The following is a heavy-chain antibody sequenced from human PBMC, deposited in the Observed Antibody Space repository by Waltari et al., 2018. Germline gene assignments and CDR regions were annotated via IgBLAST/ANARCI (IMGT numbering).Heavy chain of an antibody. J-gene: IGHJ5*02. V-gene: IGHV3-23*01. CDR1: GFTFTNNA. CDR3: AKGPYSASSWNWFDP. CDR2: ISNSGGSK. D-gene: IGHD6-6*01. Sequence: EVQLLQSGGGLVQPGGSLRLSCSAFGFTFTNNAMNWVRQAPGEGLEWVSAISNSGGSKYYADSVKGRFTVSRDNSKNTVYLEMNSLRAEDTAVYYCAKGPYSASSWNWFDPWGQGTLVTVSS.